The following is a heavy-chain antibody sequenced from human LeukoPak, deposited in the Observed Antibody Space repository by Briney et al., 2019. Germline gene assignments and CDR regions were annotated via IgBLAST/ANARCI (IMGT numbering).Heavy chain of an antibody. CDR2: INPNGDST. J-gene: IGHJ4*02. Sequence: ASVKVSCKASGYTFTNYYLQWVRQAPGQGLEWMGIINPNGDSTNYAQKFQGRVTMTRDTSISTAYMELSRLRSDDTAVYYCARVFGDYVWGSYRYPYYFDYWGQGTLVTVSS. CDR1: GYTFTNYY. CDR3: ARVFGDYVWGSYRYPYYFDY. V-gene: IGHV1-2*02. D-gene: IGHD3-16*02.